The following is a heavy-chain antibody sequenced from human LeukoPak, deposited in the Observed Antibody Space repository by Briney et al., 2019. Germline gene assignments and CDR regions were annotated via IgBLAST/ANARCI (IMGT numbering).Heavy chain of an antibody. Sequence: GESLKISCKGSGYSFTCNWIGWVRQLPGRGLEWMGIIYPGDSDIRYSPSFQGQVTISADKSISTAYLQWSSLKASDTAMYYCAREAGRGDAFDIWGQGTMVTVSS. CDR3: AREAGRGDAFDI. CDR2: IYPGDSDI. CDR1: GYSFTCNW. J-gene: IGHJ3*02. D-gene: IGHD3-10*01. V-gene: IGHV5-51*01.